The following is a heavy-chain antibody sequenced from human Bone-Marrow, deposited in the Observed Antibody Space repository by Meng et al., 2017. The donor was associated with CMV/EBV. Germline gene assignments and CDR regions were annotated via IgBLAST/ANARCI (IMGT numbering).Heavy chain of an antibody. CDR2: IYYSGDT. V-gene: IGHV4-39*07. CDR1: GGSINSNNYY. CDR3: ARVLDFWSGYYFDY. J-gene: IGHJ4*02. D-gene: IGHD3-3*01. Sequence: SETLSLTCTVSGGSINSNNYYWGWIRQPPGKGLEWIGSIYYSGDTYYNPSLKSRVTISVDTSKNQFSLKLSSVTAADTAVYYCARVLDFWSGYYFDYWGQGTLVTVSS.